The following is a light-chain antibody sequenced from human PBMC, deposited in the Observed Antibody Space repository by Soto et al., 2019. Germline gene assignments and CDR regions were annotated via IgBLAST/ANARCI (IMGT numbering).Light chain of an antibody. CDR3: QQRTNWPT. J-gene: IGKJ4*01. Sequence: EIVLTQSPATLSLSPGERATLSCRASQGVATYLAWYQQKPGQAPRLIIYDASKRVTGIPARFSGSGSGTDFTLTISSLEPEDFAVYYCQQRTNWPTFGGGTKVDIK. V-gene: IGKV3-11*01. CDR1: QGVATY. CDR2: DAS.